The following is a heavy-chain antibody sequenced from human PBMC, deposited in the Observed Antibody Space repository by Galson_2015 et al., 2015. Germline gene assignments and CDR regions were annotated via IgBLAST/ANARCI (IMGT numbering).Heavy chain of an antibody. J-gene: IGHJ4*02. D-gene: IGHD3-10*01. Sequence: SLRLSCAASGFTFSSYGMHWLRQAPGKGLEWVAFIWYDGSNKYYADSVKGRFTISRDNSKNTLYLQMNSLRAEDTAVYYCATNAIGSYGADYWGQGTLVTVSS. CDR2: IWYDGSNK. CDR1: GFTFSSYG. V-gene: IGHV3-33*01. CDR3: ATNAIGSYGADY.